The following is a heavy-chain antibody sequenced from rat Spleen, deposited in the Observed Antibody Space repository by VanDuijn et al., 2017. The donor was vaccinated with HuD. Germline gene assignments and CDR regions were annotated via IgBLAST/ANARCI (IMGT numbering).Heavy chain of an antibody. Sequence: EVQLVESGGGLVQPGRSLKLSCAASGFTFSDYYMAWVRQAPKKGLEWVASISSGGGGTYYPDSVKGRLTISRDNAKSTLYLQMDSLRSEDTATCYCARSVTPDWYFDFWGPGTMVTVSS. CDR1: GFTFSDYY. V-gene: IGHV5-25*01. D-gene: IGHD1-1*01. CDR3: ARSVTPDWYFDF. J-gene: IGHJ1*01. CDR2: ISSGGGGT.